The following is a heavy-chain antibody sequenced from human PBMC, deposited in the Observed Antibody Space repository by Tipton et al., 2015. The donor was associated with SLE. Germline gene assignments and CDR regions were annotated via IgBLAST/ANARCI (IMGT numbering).Heavy chain of an antibody. J-gene: IGHJ3*02. D-gene: IGHD6-13*01. CDR1: DDSVSSAYY. Sequence: TLSLTCIVSDDSVSSAYYWAWIRQPPGKGLQWIACIYRTGTTYVNPSLKSRVSMSMDTSNNRFSLKLSSVTAADTAVYYCARVVAAAGTAFDIWGQGTMVTVSS. CDR3: ARVVAAAGTAFDI. CDR2: IYRTGTT. V-gene: IGHV4-38-2*02.